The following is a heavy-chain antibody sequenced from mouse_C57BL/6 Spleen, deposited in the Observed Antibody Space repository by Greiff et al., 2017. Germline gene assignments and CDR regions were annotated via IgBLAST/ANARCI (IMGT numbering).Heavy chain of an antibody. CDR1: GYTFTSYD. CDR2: IYPRDGST. V-gene: IGHV1-85*01. CDR3: ARKESDWYFDV. Sequence: VQLVESGPELVKPGASVKLSCKASGYTFTSYDINWVKQRPGQGLEWIGWIYPRDGSTKYNEKFKGKATLTVDTSSSTAYMELHSLTSEDSAVYFCARKESDWYFDVWGTGTTVTVSS. J-gene: IGHJ1*03.